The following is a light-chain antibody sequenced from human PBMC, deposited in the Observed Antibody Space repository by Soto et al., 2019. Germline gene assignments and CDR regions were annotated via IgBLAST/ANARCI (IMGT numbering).Light chain of an antibody. CDR1: SSNIGAGYH. J-gene: IGLJ2*01. V-gene: IGLV1-40*01. Sequence: QSVLTQPPSVSGAPGQRVTISCTGGSSNIGAGYHVHWYQQLPRTAPKLLIFDNNNRPSGVPDRFSGSKSGTSASMAITGLQAEDEADYYCTATDDRLTGPVFGGGTK. CDR2: DNN. CDR3: TATDDRLTGPV.